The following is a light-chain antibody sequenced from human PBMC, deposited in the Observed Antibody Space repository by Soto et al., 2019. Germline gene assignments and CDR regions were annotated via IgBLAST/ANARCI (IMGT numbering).Light chain of an antibody. CDR2: WAS. CDR1: QNILHSSNKKNY. CDR3: QQYYSSPYS. J-gene: IGKJ2*03. Sequence: DIVMTQSPDSLAVSLGERATINCKSSQNILHSSNKKNYLAWYQQKPGQPPKKLIYWASTRESGVPDRFSGSGSGTDFTLTISSLQAEDEAVYYCQQYYSSPYSFGQGTKLEIK. V-gene: IGKV4-1*01.